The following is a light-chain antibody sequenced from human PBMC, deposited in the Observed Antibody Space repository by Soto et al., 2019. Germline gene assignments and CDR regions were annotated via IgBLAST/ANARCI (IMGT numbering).Light chain of an antibody. V-gene: IGLV2-14*01. CDR2: KVD. J-gene: IGLJ1*01. Sequence: QSALTQPASVSGSPGQSITIPCSGRSSDLGGLNYVSWYQQHPGKVPKLIIYKVDNRPSGISDRFSASKSGNTASLTISGLQAEDEAHYYCSSYAGSYTYVFGTGTKLTVL. CDR3: SSYAGSYTYV. CDR1: SSDLGGLNY.